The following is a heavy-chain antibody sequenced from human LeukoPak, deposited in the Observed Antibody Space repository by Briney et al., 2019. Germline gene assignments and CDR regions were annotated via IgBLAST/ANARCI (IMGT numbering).Heavy chain of an antibody. V-gene: IGHV3-30-3*01. J-gene: IGHJ4*02. CDR1: GFTFSSYA. Sequence: GRSLRLSCAASGFTFSSYAMHWVRQAPGKGLEWVAVISYDGSNKYYADSVKGRFTISRDNSKNTLYLQMNSLRAEDTAVYYCASSQRVYYDFWSGYYPRYWGQGTLVTVSS. CDR3: ASSQRVYYDFWSGYYPRY. CDR2: ISYDGSNK. D-gene: IGHD3-3*01.